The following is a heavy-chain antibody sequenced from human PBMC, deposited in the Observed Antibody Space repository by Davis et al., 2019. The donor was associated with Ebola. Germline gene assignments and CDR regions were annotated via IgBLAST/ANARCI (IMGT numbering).Heavy chain of an antibody. CDR1: GYSFTSYW. Sequence: PGGSLRLSCKGSGYSFTSYWIGWVRQMPGKGLEWMGIIYPGDSDTRYSPSFQGQVTISADKSISTAYLQWSSLKASDTAMYYCARHAYYGSGKRGYYYYYYMDVWGKGTTVTVSS. CDR3: ARHAYYGSGKRGYYYYYYMDV. D-gene: IGHD3-10*01. J-gene: IGHJ6*03. CDR2: IYPGDSDT. V-gene: IGHV5-51*01.